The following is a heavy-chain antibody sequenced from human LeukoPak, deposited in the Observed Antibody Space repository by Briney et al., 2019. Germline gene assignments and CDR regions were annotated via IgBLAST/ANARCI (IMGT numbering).Heavy chain of an antibody. J-gene: IGHJ4*02. CDR2: ISAYNGNT. CDR1: GYTFTSYG. D-gene: IGHD1-26*01. V-gene: IGHV1-18*01. Sequence: ASVKVSCKASGYTFTSYGISWVRQAPGQGLEWMGWISAYNGNTNYAQKFQGRVTMTRDTSISTAYMELSRLRSDDTAVYYCARDQVDAGSYFAFFDYWGQGTLVTVSS. CDR3: ARDQVDAGSYFAFFDY.